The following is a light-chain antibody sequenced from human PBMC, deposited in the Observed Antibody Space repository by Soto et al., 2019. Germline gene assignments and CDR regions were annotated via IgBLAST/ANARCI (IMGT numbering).Light chain of an antibody. CDR1: QSVSSN. J-gene: IGKJ5*01. V-gene: IGKV3-15*01. CDR3: QQYNNWPPVT. Sequence: EIVITQSPVTLSVSPGERVTLSCRASQSVSSNLAWYQQKSGQAPRLLIYGASTRVTGIPARFSGSGSGTEFTLTISSLQSEDFAIYYCQQYNNWPPVTFGQGTRLEIK. CDR2: GAS.